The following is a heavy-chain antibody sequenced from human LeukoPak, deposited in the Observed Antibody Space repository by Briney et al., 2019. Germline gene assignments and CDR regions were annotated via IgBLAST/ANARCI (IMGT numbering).Heavy chain of an antibody. J-gene: IGHJ4*02. Sequence: GGSLRLSCAASGFTFSSYWMSWGRQAPGKGLEWVANIKQDGSEKYYVDSVKGRFTISRDNAKNSLYLQMNSLRAEDTAVYYCAREGNDGYSYGYDYWGQGTLVTVSS. D-gene: IGHD5-18*01. V-gene: IGHV3-7*03. CDR3: AREGNDGYSYGYDY. CDR1: GFTFSSYW. CDR2: IKQDGSEK.